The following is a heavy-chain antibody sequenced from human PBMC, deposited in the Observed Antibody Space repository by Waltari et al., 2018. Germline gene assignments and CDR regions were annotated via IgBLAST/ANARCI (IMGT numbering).Heavy chain of an antibody. CDR1: GGTFTSYA. CDR2: IIPLSGST. D-gene: IGHD6-13*01. CDR3: AKKLPTSTWKYFYHGLDV. Sequence: QLVQSGAEVKKPVSSVKVSCQASGGTFTSYAISWVRQAPGQGLEWMGGIIPLSGSTNYAQKFQGRLTMTADDSTSTAYMDRSGLTSDDTAVYFCAKKLPTSTWKYFYHGLDVWGQGTTVVVSS. V-gene: IGHV1-69*01. J-gene: IGHJ6*02.